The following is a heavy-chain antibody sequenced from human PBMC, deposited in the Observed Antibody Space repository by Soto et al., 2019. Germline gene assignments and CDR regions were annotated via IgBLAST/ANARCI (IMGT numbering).Heavy chain of an antibody. CDR1: GGSISSGDYY. Sequence: QVQLQESGPGLVKPSQTLSLTCTVSGGSISSGDYYWSWIRQPPGKGLEWIGYIYYSGSTYYNPSLKGRVTISVDTSKNQFSLKLSSVTAADTAVYYCARAVFGVVTLFDYWGQGTLVTVSS. V-gene: IGHV4-30-4*01. D-gene: IGHD3-3*01. CDR3: ARAVFGVVTLFDY. J-gene: IGHJ4*02. CDR2: IYYSGST.